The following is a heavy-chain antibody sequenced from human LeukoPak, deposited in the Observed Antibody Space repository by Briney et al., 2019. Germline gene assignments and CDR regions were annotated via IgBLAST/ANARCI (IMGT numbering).Heavy chain of an antibody. Sequence: SETLSLTCTVSGGSISSGANYWSWIRQPPGRGLEWIGYIYYSGSTNYNPSLKSRVTISVDTSKNQFSLKLSSVTAADTAVYYCARVDGEQQLAPAFDYWGQGTLVTVSS. J-gene: IGHJ4*02. CDR1: GGSISSGANY. V-gene: IGHV4-61*08. CDR2: IYYSGST. D-gene: IGHD6-13*01. CDR3: ARVDGEQQLAPAFDY.